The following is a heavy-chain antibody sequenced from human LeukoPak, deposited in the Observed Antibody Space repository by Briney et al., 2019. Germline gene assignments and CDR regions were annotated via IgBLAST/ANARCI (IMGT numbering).Heavy chain of an antibody. CDR2: IKQDGSQK. V-gene: IGHV3-7*03. D-gene: IGHD2-2*01. Sequence: PGGSLRLSCAASGFTFSSYWMSWVRQAPGKGLEWVANIKQDGSQKKYVDSVKGRFTISRDNAKNSLYLQLNSLRAEDTAVYYCSRYLSCTPSCYECFDYWGQGTLVTVSS. J-gene: IGHJ4*02. CDR3: SRYLSCTPSCYECFDY. CDR1: GFTFSSYW.